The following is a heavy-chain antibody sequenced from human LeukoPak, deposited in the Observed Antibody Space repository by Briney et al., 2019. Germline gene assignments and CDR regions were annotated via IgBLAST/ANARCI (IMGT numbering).Heavy chain of an antibody. J-gene: IGHJ4*02. D-gene: IGHD2-15*01. CDR2: IRSKANSYAT. CDR1: GFTFSGSA. V-gene: IGHV3-73*01. Sequence: SGGSLRLSCAASGFTFSGSAMHWVRQASGKGLEWVGRIRSKANSYATAYAVSVKGRFTISRDDSKNTAYLQMNSLKTEDTAVYYCTRRNCSGGSCYDYWGQGTLVTVSS. CDR3: TRRNCSGGSCYDY.